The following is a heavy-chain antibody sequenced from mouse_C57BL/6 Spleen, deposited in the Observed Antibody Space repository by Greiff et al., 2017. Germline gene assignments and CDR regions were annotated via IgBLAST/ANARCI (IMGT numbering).Heavy chain of an antibody. CDR1: GYTFTDYE. CDR3: TREGGGYWYFDV. V-gene: IGHV1-15*01. J-gene: IGHJ1*03. CDR2: IDPETGGT. Sequence: VQLQESGAELVRPGASVTLSCKASGYTFTDYEMHWVKQTPVHGLEWIGAIDPETGGTAYNQKFKGKAILTADKSSSTAYMELRSLTSEDSAVYYCTREGGGYWYFDVWGTGTTVTVSS.